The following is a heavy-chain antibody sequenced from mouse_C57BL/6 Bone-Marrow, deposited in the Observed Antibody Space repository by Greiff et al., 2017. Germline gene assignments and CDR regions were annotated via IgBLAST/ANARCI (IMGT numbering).Heavy chain of an antibody. D-gene: IGHD1-1*01. CDR3: ARRPRDYYGSSFAY. CDR2: ISDGGSYT. V-gene: IGHV5-4*03. CDR1: GFTFSSYA. Sequence: EVMLVESGGGLVKPGGSLKLSCAASGFTFSSYAMSWVRQTPEKRLEWVATISDGGSYTYYPDNVKGRFTISRDNAKNNLYLQMSHLKSEDTAMYYCARRPRDYYGSSFAYWGQGTLVTVSA. J-gene: IGHJ3*01.